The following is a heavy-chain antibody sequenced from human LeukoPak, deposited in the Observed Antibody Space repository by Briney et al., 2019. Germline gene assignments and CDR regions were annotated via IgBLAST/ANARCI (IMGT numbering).Heavy chain of an antibody. Sequence: SSVKVSCKASLGIFSSYAISWVRQAPGQGREGMGGIIPIFGTASYAQKFQGRVTITADESTSTANMELSSLRSEDTAVYYGARDGYQLLQGDYYYGMDVWGKGTTVTVSS. CDR2: IIPIFGTA. CDR3: ARDGYQLLQGDYYYGMDV. V-gene: IGHV1-69*01. D-gene: IGHD2-2*01. J-gene: IGHJ6*04. CDR1: LGIFSSYA.